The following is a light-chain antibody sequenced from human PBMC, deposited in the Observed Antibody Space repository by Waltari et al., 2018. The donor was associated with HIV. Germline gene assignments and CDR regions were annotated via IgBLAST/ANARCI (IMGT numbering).Light chain of an antibody. CDR3: NSYTTWSTFV. CDR2: EVS. J-gene: IGLJ1*01. V-gene: IGLV2-14*01. CDR1: STSFGGFNY. Sequence: QSALTQPASVSVSPGQSITISCTGTSTSFGGFNYVPWYQQHAGKAPRILIYEVSYRPSGVSDRFSGSKSGNTASLTISGLQAEDEADYYCNSYTTWSTFVFGTGTTVTVL.